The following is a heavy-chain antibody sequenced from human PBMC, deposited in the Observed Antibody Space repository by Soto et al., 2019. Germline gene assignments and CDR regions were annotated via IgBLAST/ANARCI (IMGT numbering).Heavy chain of an antibody. Sequence: PSETLCLTCTVSGGSVSSGSYYWSWIRQPPGKGLEWIGYIYYSGSTNYNPSLKSRVTISVDTSKNQFSLKLSSATAADTAVYYCARDRGSYFDYYYYGMDVWGQGTTVTVSS. CDR3: ARDRGSYFDYYYYGMDV. CDR2: IYYSGST. D-gene: IGHD1-26*01. J-gene: IGHJ6*02. V-gene: IGHV4-61*01. CDR1: GGSVSSGSYY.